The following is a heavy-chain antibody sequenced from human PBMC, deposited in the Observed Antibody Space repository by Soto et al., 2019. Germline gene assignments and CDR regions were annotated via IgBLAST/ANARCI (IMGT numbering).Heavy chain of an antibody. D-gene: IGHD1-26*01. Sequence: GASVKVSCKASGYTFTSYAMHWVRQAPGQRLEWMGWINAGNGNTKYSQKFQGRVTITRDTSASTAYMELSSLRSEDTAVYYCARDTAGELSFDYWGQGTLGTVSS. V-gene: IGHV1-3*01. CDR2: INAGNGNT. CDR3: ARDTAGELSFDY. CDR1: GYTFTSYA. J-gene: IGHJ4*02.